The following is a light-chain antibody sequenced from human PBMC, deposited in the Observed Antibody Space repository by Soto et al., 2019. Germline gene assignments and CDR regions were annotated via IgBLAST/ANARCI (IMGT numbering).Light chain of an antibody. J-gene: IGLJ1*01. V-gene: IGLV1-44*01. Sequence: QAVVTQPPSASGTPGQRVTISCSGSSSNIVSNTVNWYQQLPGTAPKLLIYSNNQRPSGVPDRFSGSKSGTSASLAISGLQSEDEADYYCAAWDDSLNGYVFGTGTKVTVL. CDR2: SNN. CDR3: AAWDDSLNGYV. CDR1: SSNIVSNT.